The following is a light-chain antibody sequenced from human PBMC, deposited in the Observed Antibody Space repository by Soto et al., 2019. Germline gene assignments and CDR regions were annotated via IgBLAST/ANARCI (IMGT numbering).Light chain of an antibody. J-gene: IGKJ4*01. CDR3: QQYGNSPT. Sequence: EIVLAQSPGTLSLSPGERATLSCRASQSVSSSYLAWYQQKPGQAPRLLIYGASSRATGIPDRFSGSGSGKDFTLTISRLEPEDLAVYYCQQYGNSPTFGGGTKVEIK. CDR1: QSVSSSY. CDR2: GAS. V-gene: IGKV3-20*01.